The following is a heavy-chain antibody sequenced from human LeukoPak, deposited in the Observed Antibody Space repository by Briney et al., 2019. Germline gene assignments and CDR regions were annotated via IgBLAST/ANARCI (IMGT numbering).Heavy chain of an antibody. D-gene: IGHD6-19*01. J-gene: IGHJ2*01. CDR3: ARVAGGSGWYFDL. CDR1: GGYISSYY. Sequence: SETLSLTCIVSGGYISSYYWSWIRQPPAKGLEWIGYIYYSGSTNYNPSLKSRVTISVDASKNQFSLKLSSVTAADTAVYYCARVAGGSGWYFDLWGRGTLVTVSS. CDR2: IYYSGST. V-gene: IGHV4-59*01.